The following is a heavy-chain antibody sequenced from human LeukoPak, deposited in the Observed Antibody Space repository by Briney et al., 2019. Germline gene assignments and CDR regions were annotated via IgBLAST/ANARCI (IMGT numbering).Heavy chain of an antibody. CDR2: ITNRGGST. D-gene: IGHD6-13*01. CDR3: AKARGAALGTWCFDY. Sequence: GGSLRLSCAASGFTFSNAWMTWVRQAPGKGLERVSTITNRGGSTYDADSVKGRFTISRDNSKNTLYLQMNSLRAEDTAVYYCAKARGAALGTWCFDYWGQGALVTVSS. V-gene: IGHV3-23*01. CDR1: GFTFSNAW. J-gene: IGHJ4*02.